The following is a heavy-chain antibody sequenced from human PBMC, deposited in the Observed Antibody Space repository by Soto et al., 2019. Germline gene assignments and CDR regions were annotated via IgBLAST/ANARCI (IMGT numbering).Heavy chain of an antibody. CDR3: AVSADYYGSGSYFSY. V-gene: IGHV4-30-2*01. J-gene: IGHJ4*02. Sequence: SETLSLTCAVSGGSISSGGYSWSWIRQPPGKDLEWIGYIYHSGSTYYNPSLKSRVTISVDRSKNQFSLRLSSVTAADTAVYYCAVSADYYGSGSYFSYWGQGTLVTVSS. CDR2: IYHSGST. D-gene: IGHD3-10*01. CDR1: GGSISSGGYS.